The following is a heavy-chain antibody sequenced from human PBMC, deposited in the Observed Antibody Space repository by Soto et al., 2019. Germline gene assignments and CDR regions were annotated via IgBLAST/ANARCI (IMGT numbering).Heavy chain of an antibody. J-gene: IGHJ5*02. Sequence: PSETLSLTCTVSGDSLRSSYHYWGWIRQSPGKGLEWIGSIYYTGSTNYNPSLKSRVTILLGTSTSQFSLKVSSVTAADTAVYYCARDLTISSTDGPLDPWGHGTLVTVSS. CDR1: GDSLRSSYHY. V-gene: IGHV4-61*01. CDR3: ARDLTISSTDGPLDP. D-gene: IGHD1-1*01. CDR2: IYYTGST.